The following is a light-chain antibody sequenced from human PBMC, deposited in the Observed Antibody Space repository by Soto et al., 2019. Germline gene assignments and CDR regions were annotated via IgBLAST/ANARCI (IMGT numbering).Light chain of an antibody. V-gene: IGLV1-40*01. CDR3: QYYDSRLSGVV. J-gene: IGLJ2*01. Sequence: QPVLTQPPSVSGAPGQRVTISCTGSSSNIGAHYDVHWYRHLPGTAPKLLIYGNTNRPSGVPDRFSGSKSGTSASLAITGLQAEDEADYYCQYYDSRLSGVVFGGGTKLTVL. CDR1: SSNIGAHYD. CDR2: GNT.